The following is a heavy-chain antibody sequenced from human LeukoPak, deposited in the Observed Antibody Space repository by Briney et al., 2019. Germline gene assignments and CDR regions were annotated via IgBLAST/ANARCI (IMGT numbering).Heavy chain of an antibody. V-gene: IGHV3-30*03. CDR1: GFTFSSYG. CDR3: ARDRISGGEDY. Sequence: PAGGSLRLSCAASGFTFSSYGMHWVRQAPGKGLEWVAVISYDGSNKYYADSVKGRFTISRDNSKNTLYLQMNSLRAEDTAVYYCARDRISGGEDYWGQGTLVTVSS. D-gene: IGHD3-10*01. CDR2: ISYDGSNK. J-gene: IGHJ4*02.